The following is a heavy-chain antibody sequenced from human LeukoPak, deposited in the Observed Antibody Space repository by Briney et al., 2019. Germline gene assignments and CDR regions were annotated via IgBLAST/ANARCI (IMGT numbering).Heavy chain of an antibody. V-gene: IGHV4-38-2*01. CDR2: INHSGST. D-gene: IGHD6-13*01. Sequence: SETLSLTCAVSGYSISSGYYWGWIRQPPGKGLEWIGEINHSGSTNYNPSLKSRVTISVDTSKNQFSLKLSSVTAADTAVYYCARGRYSSSWYWFDPWGQGTLVTVSS. CDR3: ARGRYSSSWYWFDP. CDR1: GYSISSGYY. J-gene: IGHJ5*02.